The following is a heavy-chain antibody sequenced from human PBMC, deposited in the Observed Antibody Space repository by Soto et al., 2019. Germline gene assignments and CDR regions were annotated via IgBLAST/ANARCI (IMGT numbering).Heavy chain of an antibody. CDR1: GYSFTSYW. J-gene: IGHJ6*02. V-gene: IGHV5-10-1*01. CDR2: IDPSDSYT. CDR3: ARSAAAAGTLYYSYGMDV. D-gene: IGHD6-13*01. Sequence: GESLKISCKGSGYSFTSYWISWVRQMPGKGLEWMGRIDPSDSYTNYSPSFQGHVTISADKSISTAYLQWSSLKASDTAMYYCARSAAAAGTLYYSYGMDVWGQGTTVTVSS.